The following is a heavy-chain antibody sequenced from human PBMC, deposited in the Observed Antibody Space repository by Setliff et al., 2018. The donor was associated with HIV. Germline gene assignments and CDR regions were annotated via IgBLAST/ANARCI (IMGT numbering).Heavy chain of an antibody. Sequence: KPSETLSLTCSVSGASIRGHYWGWIRQSPGKGLEWIGNIYYSGNTNYNPSFKSRVTISVDTSKNQFSLRVNSVTAADTAVYYCARSLVPSGYYYGRHAFDIWGQGTKVTVSS. V-gene: IGHV4-59*08. J-gene: IGHJ3*02. CDR2: IYYSGNT. CDR1: GASIRGHY. CDR3: ARSLVPSGYYYGRHAFDI. D-gene: IGHD3-22*01.